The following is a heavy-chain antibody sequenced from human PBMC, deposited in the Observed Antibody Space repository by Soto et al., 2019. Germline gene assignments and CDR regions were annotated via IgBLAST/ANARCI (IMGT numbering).Heavy chain of an antibody. Sequence: PGGSLRLSCAASGFTFSSYGMHWVRQAPGKGLEWVAVISYDGSNKYYADSVKGRFTISRDNSKNTLYLQMNSLRAEDTAVYYCARGKKWLRLGGSLNFDYWGQGTLVTVSS. CDR2: ISYDGSNK. J-gene: IGHJ4*02. CDR1: GFTFSSYG. CDR3: ARGKKWLRLGGSLNFDY. D-gene: IGHD5-12*01. V-gene: IGHV3-30*03.